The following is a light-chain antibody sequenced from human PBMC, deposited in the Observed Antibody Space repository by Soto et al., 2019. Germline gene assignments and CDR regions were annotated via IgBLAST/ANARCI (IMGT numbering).Light chain of an antibody. V-gene: IGKV3-15*01. J-gene: IGKJ3*01. CDR1: QSVSSN. Sequence: DIVMTQSPATLSVSPGERATLSCRASQSVSSNLAWYQQKPGQAPRPPPPRASTRAAGIPARFSGSGSGTEFMLTISSLQSEDVALDYCQQYNNWPSFTFGPGTKVDIK. CDR3: QQYNNWPSFT. CDR2: RAS.